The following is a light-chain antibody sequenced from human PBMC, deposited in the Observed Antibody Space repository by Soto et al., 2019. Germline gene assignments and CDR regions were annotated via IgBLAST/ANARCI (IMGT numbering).Light chain of an antibody. CDR2: GAS. CDR3: QQYSRLWS. Sequence: DIQMTQSPSSLSASVGDRVTITYRASESISTWLAWYQQKPGKAPKLLIYGASSLESGVPPRFSGDGSGTESTLTISSLQRDDFGIYYCQQYSRLWSFGQGDQGGYQ. V-gene: IGKV1-5*03. CDR1: ESISTW. J-gene: IGKJ1*01.